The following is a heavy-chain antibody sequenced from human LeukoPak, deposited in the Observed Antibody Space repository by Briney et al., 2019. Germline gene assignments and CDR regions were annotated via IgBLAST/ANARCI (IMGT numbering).Heavy chain of an antibody. CDR2: ISYDGSNK. D-gene: IGHD3-22*01. Sequence: GGSLRLSCAASGFTFSSYGMHWVRQAPGKGLEWVAVISYDGSNKYNADSVKGRFTISRDNSKNTLCLQMNSLRAEDTAVYYCAKVHYYDSYELDYWGQGTLVTVSS. CDR1: GFTFSSYG. CDR3: AKVHYYDSYELDY. V-gene: IGHV3-30*18. J-gene: IGHJ4*02.